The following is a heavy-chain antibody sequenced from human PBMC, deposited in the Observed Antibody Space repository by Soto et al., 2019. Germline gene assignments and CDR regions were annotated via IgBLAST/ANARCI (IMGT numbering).Heavy chain of an antibody. CDR1: GDSVSSNSAT. CDR2: TYYRFKWYN. V-gene: IGHV6-1*01. Sequence: SQTLSLTCAISGDSVSSNSATWTWIRQSPSRGHEWLGRTYYRFKWYNDYAVSVKGRITINPYTSKNHFSLQLNSVSPEDTSVYYRSRSSLEAVHFDFWGQVTLVTVTA. J-gene: IGHJ4*02. CDR3: SRSSLEAVHFDF. D-gene: IGHD2-15*01.